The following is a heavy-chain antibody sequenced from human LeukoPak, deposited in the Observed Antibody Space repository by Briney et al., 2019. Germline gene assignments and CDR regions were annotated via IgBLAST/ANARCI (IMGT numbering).Heavy chain of an antibody. J-gene: IGHJ4*02. V-gene: IGHV4-34*01. Sequence: PSETLSLTCAVYGGSLSGSYWSWIRQPPGKGLEWIGEINHSGSANYNPPLKSRVTLSIDKSKNQFSLNVNSVTAADTAVYYCARARRDSGYYKVDYWGQGTLVTVSS. CDR1: GGSLSGSY. D-gene: IGHD3-3*01. CDR2: INHSGSA. CDR3: ARARRDSGYYKVDY.